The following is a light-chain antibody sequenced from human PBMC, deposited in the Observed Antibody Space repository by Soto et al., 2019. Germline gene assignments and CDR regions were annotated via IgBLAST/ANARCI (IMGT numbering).Light chain of an antibody. CDR1: QSVSSN. CDR2: GAS. J-gene: IGKJ2*01. V-gene: IGKV3-15*01. Sequence: IVMTQSPATLSVSPGERATLSCRASQSVSSNLAWYQQKPGQSPRLLIYGASTRATGIPARFSGSGSGTEFTLTISSPQSEDFAVYYCQQYNNWPPKSTFGQGTKLEIK. CDR3: QQYNNWPPKST.